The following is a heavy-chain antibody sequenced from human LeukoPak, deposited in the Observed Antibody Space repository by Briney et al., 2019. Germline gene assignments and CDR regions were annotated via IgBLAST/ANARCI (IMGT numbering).Heavy chain of an antibody. D-gene: IGHD3-10*01. CDR2: ISYDGSNK. Sequence: GRSLRLSCAASGFTFSSYGMHWVRQAPGKGLEWVAVISYDGSNKYYADSVKGRFTISRDNSKNTLYLQMNSLRAEDTAVYYCARGAGRGGLYGMDVWGQGTTVTVSS. J-gene: IGHJ6*02. CDR1: GFTFSSYG. CDR3: ARGAGRGGLYGMDV. V-gene: IGHV3-30*03.